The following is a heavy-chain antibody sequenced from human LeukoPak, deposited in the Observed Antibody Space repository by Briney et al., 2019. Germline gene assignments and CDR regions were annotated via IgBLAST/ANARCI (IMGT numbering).Heavy chain of an antibody. V-gene: IGHV4-59*12. CDR3: ARGARAGYNLEPFDY. CDR1: GGSMSSYY. D-gene: IGHD5-24*01. J-gene: IGHJ4*02. Sequence: SETLSLTCTVSGGSMSSYYWSWIRQPPGKGLEWIGYIYYSGSTKYNPSLKSRVTTSVDTSKNHFSLQLSSVTAADATVYYCARGARAGYNLEPFDYWGQGTLVTVSS. CDR2: IYYSGST.